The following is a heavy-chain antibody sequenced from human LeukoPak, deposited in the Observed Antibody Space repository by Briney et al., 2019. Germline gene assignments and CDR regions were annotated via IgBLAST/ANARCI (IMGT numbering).Heavy chain of an antibody. J-gene: IGHJ4*02. Sequence: ASVKVSCKASGYSFTGHYMHWVRQAPGQGLEWMGWINPKSGGTNYAQKFQGRVTMTRDTSISTAYMDMSSLRSDDTAVYYCATWYYYDSSDYYLADYWGQGTLVTVSS. CDR3: ATWYYYDSSDYYLADY. CDR1: GYSFTGHY. D-gene: IGHD3-22*01. CDR2: INPKSGGT. V-gene: IGHV1-2*02.